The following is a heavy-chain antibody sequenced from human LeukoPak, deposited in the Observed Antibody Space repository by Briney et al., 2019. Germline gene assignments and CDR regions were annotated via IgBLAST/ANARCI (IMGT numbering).Heavy chain of an antibody. Sequence: GGSLRLSCAASGFTFSSYEMNWVRQAPGKGLEWVSYISSGGSTIYYADSVKGRFTISRDNAKNSLYLQVNSLRAEDTAVYFCARDLRRLQFTPEGADYRGQGTLVTVSS. J-gene: IGHJ4*02. D-gene: IGHD4-11*01. CDR2: ISSGGSTI. V-gene: IGHV3-48*03. CDR1: GFTFSSYE. CDR3: ARDLRRLQFTPEGADY.